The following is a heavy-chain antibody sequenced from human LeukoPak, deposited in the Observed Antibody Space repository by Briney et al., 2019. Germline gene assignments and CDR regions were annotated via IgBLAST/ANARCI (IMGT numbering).Heavy chain of an antibody. J-gene: IGHJ5*02. V-gene: IGHV1-3*01. CDR1: GYTFTSYA. CDR3: ARGYCSSTSCYPSWFDP. CDR2: INAGNGNT. D-gene: IGHD2-2*01. Sequence: GASVKVSCKASGYTFTSYAMHWVRQAPGQRLEWMGWINAGNGNTEYSQKFQGRVTITRDTSASTAYMELSSLRSEDTAVYYCARGYCSSTSCYPSWFDPWGQGTLVTVSS.